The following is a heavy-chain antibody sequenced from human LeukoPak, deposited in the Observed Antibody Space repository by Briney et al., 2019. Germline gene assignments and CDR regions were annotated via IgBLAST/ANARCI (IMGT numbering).Heavy chain of an antibody. CDR2: IYHSGST. CDR3: ARSGSYPYYFDY. Sequence: PSETLSLTCTVSGGSISSSSYYWGWIRQPPGKGLEWIGSIYHSGSTYYNPSLKSRVSISVDTSKNQFSLKLSSVTAADTAVYYCARSGSYPYYFDYWGQGTLVTVSS. CDR1: GGSISSSSYY. D-gene: IGHD1-26*01. V-gene: IGHV4-39*07. J-gene: IGHJ4*02.